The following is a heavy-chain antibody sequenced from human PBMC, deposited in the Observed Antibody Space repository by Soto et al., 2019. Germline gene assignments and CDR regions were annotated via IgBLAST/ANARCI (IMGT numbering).Heavy chain of an antibody. CDR2: IIPIFGTA. J-gene: IGHJ6*02. CDR1: GGTFSSYA. Sequence: SVKVSCKASGGTFSSYAISWVRQAPGQGPEWMGGIIPIFGTANYAQKFRGRVTITADKSTSTAYMELSSLRSEDTAVYYCASPHDFWSGYPNLYYYYYGMDVWGQGTTVTVSS. V-gene: IGHV1-69*06. CDR3: ASPHDFWSGYPNLYYYYYGMDV. D-gene: IGHD3-3*01.